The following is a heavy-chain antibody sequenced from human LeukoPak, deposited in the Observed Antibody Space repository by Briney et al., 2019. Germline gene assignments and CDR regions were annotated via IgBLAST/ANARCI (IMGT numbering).Heavy chain of an antibody. V-gene: IGHV4-4*02. CDR3: AKGYCRGNSCYDDRGAFDY. CDR1: GGSISSSNW. Sequence: PSGTLSLTCAVSGGSISSSNWWSWVRQPPGKGRDWIGAIYHSGSTNYNPSLKSRVTISVDKSKNQFSQKLSSVTAADTAVYYCAKGYCRGNSCYDDRGAFDYWGQGTLVTVSS. J-gene: IGHJ4*02. D-gene: IGHD2-2*01. CDR2: IYHSGST.